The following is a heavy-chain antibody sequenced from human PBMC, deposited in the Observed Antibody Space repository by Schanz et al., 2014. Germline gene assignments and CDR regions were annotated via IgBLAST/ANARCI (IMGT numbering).Heavy chain of an antibody. CDR3: ARGRGFYDY. Sequence: QVQLVQSGAEVKKPGASVKVSCKASGYTFVSYSMHWVRQAPGQGLEWMGIINPSEGGTSFPQKFKDRLTMTRDTSTSTFYMELSSLRSEDTAVHYCARGRGFYDYWGQGTLVTVSS. D-gene: IGHD3-10*01. J-gene: IGHJ4*02. V-gene: IGHV1-46*01. CDR1: GYTFVSYS. CDR2: INPSEGGT.